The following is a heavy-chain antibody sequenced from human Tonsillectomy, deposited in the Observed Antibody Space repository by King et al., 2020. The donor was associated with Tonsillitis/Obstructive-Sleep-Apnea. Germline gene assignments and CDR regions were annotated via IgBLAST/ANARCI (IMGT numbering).Heavy chain of an antibody. CDR1: GFTFSTHG. V-gene: IGHV3-33*01. J-gene: IGHJ4*02. Sequence: VQLVESGGGVVQPGRSLRLSCAASGFTFSTHGMHWVRQAPGKGLEWVAVIWFDGSNKYYADSVKGRFTISRYNSKNTLYLHMNSLRVEDTAVYYCARAYSSLSHFCFDYWGQGTLVTVSS. CDR3: ARAYSSLSHFCFDY. CDR2: IWFDGSNK. D-gene: IGHD6-19*01.